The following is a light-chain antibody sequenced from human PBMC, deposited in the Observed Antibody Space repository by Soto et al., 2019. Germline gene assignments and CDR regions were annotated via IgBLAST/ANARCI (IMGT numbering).Light chain of an antibody. J-gene: IGLJ1*01. CDR1: SSDVGGYNY. V-gene: IGLV2-14*01. Sequence: QSALTQPASVSGSPGQSITISCTGTSSDVGGYNYVSWYQQHPGKAPKLMIYDVSNRPSGVSNRFSGSKSVNTCSLTISGLQAEDEADYYCSSFTSSSTLLYVFGTGTKLTV. CDR2: DVS. CDR3: SSFTSSSTLLYV.